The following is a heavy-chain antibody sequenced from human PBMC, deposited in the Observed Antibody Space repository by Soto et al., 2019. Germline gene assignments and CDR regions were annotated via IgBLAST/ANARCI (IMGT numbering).Heavy chain of an antibody. D-gene: IGHD6-19*01. CDR3: TKGRAFGSSGWYP. Sequence: EVQLLESGGGLVQPGGSLRLSCAASGFTFSSFAMSWVRQAPGKGLEWVSAINAGGDSTYSADSVKGRFTISRDNSKNTLYLLINSLRAEDTAVYYCTKGRAFGSSGWYPWGQGTRVTVAS. CDR1: GFTFSSFA. CDR2: INAGGDST. V-gene: IGHV3-23*01. J-gene: IGHJ5*02.